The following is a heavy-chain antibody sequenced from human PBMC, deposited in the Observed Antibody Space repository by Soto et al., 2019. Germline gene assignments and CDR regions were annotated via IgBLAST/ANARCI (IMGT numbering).Heavy chain of an antibody. D-gene: IGHD6-13*01. V-gene: IGHV3-30*14. Sequence: PGESLKISCEASGFTFNTDAMHWVRQAPGKGLEWVALVSYDGKNRNYGGSVRGRFTVSRDNSKNTVYLQMNSLRPDDTAVYYCARDSAARYYFDYWGQGILVTVSS. CDR2: VSYDGKNR. CDR1: GFTFNTDA. CDR3: ARDSAARYYFDY. J-gene: IGHJ4*02.